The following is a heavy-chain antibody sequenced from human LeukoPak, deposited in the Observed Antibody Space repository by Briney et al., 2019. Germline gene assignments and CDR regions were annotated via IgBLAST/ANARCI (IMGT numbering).Heavy chain of an antibody. Sequence: PGGSLRLSCAASGFTVSSNYMSWVRQAPGKGLEWVSVIYSDGRTYYADSVKGRFTISRDNSKNTLYLETNSLRAEDTAVYYCARVNRYNWNYVDYWGQGTLVTVSS. V-gene: IGHV3-53*01. CDR2: IYSDGRT. J-gene: IGHJ4*02. D-gene: IGHD1-20*01. CDR1: GFTVSSNY. CDR3: ARVNRYNWNYVDY.